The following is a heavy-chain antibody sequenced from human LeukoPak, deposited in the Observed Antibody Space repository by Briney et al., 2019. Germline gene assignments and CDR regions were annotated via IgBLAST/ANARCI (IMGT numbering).Heavy chain of an antibody. V-gene: IGHV3-7*01. CDR1: GFTFSSYW. Sequence: GGSLRLSCAASGFTFSSYWMSWVRQAPGKGLEWVANIKQDGSEKYYVDSVKGRFTISRDNAKNSLYLQMNSLRAEDTAVYYCARIPYSRTDSSGYYSVFYYFDYWGLGTLVTVSS. J-gene: IGHJ4*02. CDR3: ARIPYSRTDSSGYYSVFYYFDY. CDR2: IKQDGSEK. D-gene: IGHD3-22*01.